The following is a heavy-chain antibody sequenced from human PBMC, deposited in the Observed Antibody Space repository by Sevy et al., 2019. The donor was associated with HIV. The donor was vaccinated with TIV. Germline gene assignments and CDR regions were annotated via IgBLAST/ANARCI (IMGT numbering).Heavy chain of an antibody. D-gene: IGHD2-2*01. V-gene: IGHV3-30*18. J-gene: IGHJ6*02. CDR3: AKGPHSTTRNPGEYYYYYGMDV. CDR2: ISYDGSNK. Sequence: GGSLRLSCAASGFTFSNYGMHWVRQAPGKGLEWVALISYDGSNKYYADSVKGRFTISRDNSKNTLYLQMSSLRAEDTAVYYCAKGPHSTTRNPGEYYYYYGMDVWGQGTTVTVSS. CDR1: GFTFSNYG.